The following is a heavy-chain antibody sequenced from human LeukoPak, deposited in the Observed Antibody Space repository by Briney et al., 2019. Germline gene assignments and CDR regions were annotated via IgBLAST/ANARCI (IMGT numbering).Heavy chain of an antibody. CDR1: GGSISSGGYS. CDR2: IYHSGST. CDR3: AREVRQLVRKGWFDP. J-gene: IGHJ5*02. V-gene: IGHV4-30-2*01. D-gene: IGHD6-13*01. Sequence: SQTLSLTCAVSGGSISSGGYSWSWIRQPPGKGLEWIGYIYHSGSTYYNPSLKSRVTISVDRSKNQFSLKLSSVTAADTAVYYCAREVRQLVRKGWFDPWGQGTLVTVSS.